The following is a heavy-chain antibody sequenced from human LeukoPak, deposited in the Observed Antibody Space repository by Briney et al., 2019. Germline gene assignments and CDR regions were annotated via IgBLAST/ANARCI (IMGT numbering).Heavy chain of an antibody. D-gene: IGHD5-18*01. CDR3: ALAAMVGGRVDY. J-gene: IGHJ4*02. Sequence: SETLSLTCAVYGVSFSGYYWSWIRQPPGKGLEWIGEINHSGSTNYNPSLKSRVTISVDTSKNQFSLKLSSVTAADTAVYYCALAAMVGGRVDYWGQGTLVTVSS. CDR1: GVSFSGYY. CDR2: INHSGST. V-gene: IGHV4-34*01.